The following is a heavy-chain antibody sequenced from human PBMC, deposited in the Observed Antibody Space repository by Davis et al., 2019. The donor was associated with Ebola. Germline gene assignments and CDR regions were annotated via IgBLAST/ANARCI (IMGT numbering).Heavy chain of an antibody. D-gene: IGHD3-9*01. J-gene: IGHJ4*02. V-gene: IGHV3-48*02. CDR1: GFTFRAYS. CDR3: ARDILSAVGY. Sequence: PGGSLRLSCAASGFTFRAYSMSWVRQAPGKGLEWVSYISVGSGTIYYADSVKGRFTVSRDDVNNALYLQMNSLRDEDTAVYYCARDILSAVGYWGQGTLVTVSS. CDR2: ISVGSGTI.